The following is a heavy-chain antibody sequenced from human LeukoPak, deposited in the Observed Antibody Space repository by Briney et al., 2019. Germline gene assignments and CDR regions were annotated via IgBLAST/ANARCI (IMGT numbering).Heavy chain of an antibody. CDR1: GGTFSSYA. CDR3: ARDSSSSGVGAFDI. V-gene: IGHV1-69*05. Sequence: SVKVSCKASGGTFSSYAISWVRQAPGQGLEWMGGIIPILGTANYAQKFQGRVTITTDESTSTAYMELSSLRSEDTAVYYCARDSSSSGVGAFDIWGQGTMVTVSS. CDR2: IIPILGTA. D-gene: IGHD6-6*01. J-gene: IGHJ3*02.